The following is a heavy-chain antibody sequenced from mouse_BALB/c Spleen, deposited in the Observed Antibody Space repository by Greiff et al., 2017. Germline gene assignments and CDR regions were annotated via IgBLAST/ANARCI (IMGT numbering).Heavy chain of an antibody. CDR2: IWTGGGT. J-gene: IGHJ2*01. V-gene: IGHV2-9-2*01. CDR3: VRGVTTATGYFDY. CDR1: GFSLTSYD. Sequence: QVQLQQSGPGLVAPSQSLSITCTVSGFSLTSYDISWIRQPPGKGLEWLGVIWTGGGTNYNSAFMSRLSISKDNSKSQVFLKMNSLQTDDTAIYYCVRGVTTATGYFDYWGQGTTLTVSS. D-gene: IGHD1-2*01.